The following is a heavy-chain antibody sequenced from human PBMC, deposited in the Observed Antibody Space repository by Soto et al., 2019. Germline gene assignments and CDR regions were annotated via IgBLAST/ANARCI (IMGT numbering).Heavy chain of an antibody. D-gene: IGHD6-13*01. V-gene: IGHV1-69*02. CDR3: ARWAAAGKAI. J-gene: IGHJ3*02. CDR2: IIPILGIS. Sequence: QVQLVQSWAEVKKPGSSEKVSCKASGGTFSSYTISWVRQAPGQGLEWMGRIIPILGISNYEQNFQVRVTITADKSTSTAYMELSSMRYEDPAVYYCARWAAAGKAIWGQGQMVTVSS. CDR1: GGTFSSYT.